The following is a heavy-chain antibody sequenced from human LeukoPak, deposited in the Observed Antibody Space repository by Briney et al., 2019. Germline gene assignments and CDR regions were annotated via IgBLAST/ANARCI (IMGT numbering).Heavy chain of an antibody. CDR1: GYRFTRYW. J-gene: IGHJ6*02. CDR3: ARAAEGNYGSAWFRDYYFGMDV. CDR2: IYPDDSDT. D-gene: IGHD6-13*01. V-gene: IGHV5-51*01. Sequence: GESLKISCKGSGYRFTRYWIGWVRQKPGKGLEWMGIIYPDDSDTRYSPSLQGQVTMSADKSSSTAYLQWSSLRASDTAMYFCARAAEGNYGSAWFRDYYFGMDVWGQGTTVTVSS.